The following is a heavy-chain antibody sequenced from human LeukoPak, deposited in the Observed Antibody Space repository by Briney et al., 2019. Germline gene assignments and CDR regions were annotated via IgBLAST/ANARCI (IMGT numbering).Heavy chain of an antibody. V-gene: IGHV3-48*03. CDR1: GFTFSSYE. J-gene: IGHJ6*03. CDR3: AREPVYYYYMDV. Sequence: HPGGSLRLSCAASGFTFSSYEMDWVRQAPGKRLEWVSYISGGGTTIYYADSVKGRFTISRDSAKDSLDLQMNSLRAEDTAVYYCAREPVYYYYMDVWGKGTTVTVSS. CDR2: ISGGGTTI.